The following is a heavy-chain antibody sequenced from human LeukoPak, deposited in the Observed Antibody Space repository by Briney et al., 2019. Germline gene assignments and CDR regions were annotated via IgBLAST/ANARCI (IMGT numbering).Heavy chain of an antibody. CDR3: ARYAPGYSSSWYGVEAFDI. J-gene: IGHJ3*02. D-gene: IGHD6-13*01. V-gene: IGHV4-59*08. CDR2: IYYSGST. Sequence: PSETLSLTCTVSGGSISSYYWSWIRQPPGKGLEWIGYIYYSGSTNYNPSLKSRVTISVDTSKNQFSLKLSSVTAADTAVYYCARYAPGYSSSWYGVEAFDIWGQGTMVTVSS. CDR1: GGSISSYY.